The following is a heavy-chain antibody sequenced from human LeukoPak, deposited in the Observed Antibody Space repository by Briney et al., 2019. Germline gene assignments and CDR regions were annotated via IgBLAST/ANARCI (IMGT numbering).Heavy chain of an antibody. CDR2: IWYDGSNK. V-gene: IGHV3-33*08. CDR3: AEGGEPY. J-gene: IGHJ4*02. CDR1: GFIFSSYG. D-gene: IGHD1-14*01. Sequence: PGGSLRLSCEASGFIFSSYGMHWVRQAPGKGLEWVAVIWYDGSNKYYADSVKGRFSISRDDSKNTLYLQMNSLRAEDTAVYYCAEGGEPYWGQGTLVTVSS.